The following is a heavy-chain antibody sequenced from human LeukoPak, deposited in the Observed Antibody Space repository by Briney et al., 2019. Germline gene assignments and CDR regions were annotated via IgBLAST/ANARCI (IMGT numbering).Heavy chain of an antibody. CDR2: ISMDGIQE. Sequence: PGGSLRLSCAASGFRFNNYAMHWVRQPPGTGLEWVAVISMDGIQEYYADSVKGRFSISRDNSKNTLCLQMNSLRSEDTAVYYCARGDSSSLSDYWGQGTLVTVSS. D-gene: IGHD6-6*01. CDR1: GFRFNNYA. CDR3: ARGDSSSLSDY. J-gene: IGHJ4*02. V-gene: IGHV3-30*04.